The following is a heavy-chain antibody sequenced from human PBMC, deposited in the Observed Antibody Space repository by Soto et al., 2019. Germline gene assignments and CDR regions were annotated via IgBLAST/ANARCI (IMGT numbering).Heavy chain of an antibody. J-gene: IGHJ4*02. CDR3: ARAGASSAWTLDY. V-gene: IGHV3-48*02. CDR2: ISYNSTTM. CDR1: GFIFSSYS. D-gene: IGHD6-19*01. Sequence: EVQLMESGGGLVQPGGSLRLSCAASGFIFSSYSMNWVRQAPGKGLEWVSYISYNSTTMYYADSVRGRFTISRDSAKNSLYLQMNSLRHEDTAVYYCARAGASSAWTLDYWGRGTLVTVSS.